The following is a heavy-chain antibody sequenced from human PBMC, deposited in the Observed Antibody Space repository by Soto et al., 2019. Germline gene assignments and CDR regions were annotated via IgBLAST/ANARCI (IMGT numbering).Heavy chain of an antibody. CDR2: MNPNSGNT. CDR1: GYTFTSYD. CDR3: ACLALGYSSGWYEGFDY. V-gene: IGHV1-8*01. Sequence: ASVKVSCKASGYTFTSYDINWVRQATGQGLEWMGWMNPNSGNTGYAQKFQGRVTMTRNTSISTAYMELSSLRSEDTAVYYCACLALGYSSGWYEGFDYWGQGTLVTVSS. J-gene: IGHJ4*02. D-gene: IGHD6-19*01.